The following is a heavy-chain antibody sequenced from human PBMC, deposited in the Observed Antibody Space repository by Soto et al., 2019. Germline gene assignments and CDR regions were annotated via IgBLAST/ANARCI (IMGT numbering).Heavy chain of an antibody. D-gene: IGHD1-26*01. CDR1: GFSLSTSGMC. CDR2: IDWDDDK. Sequence: SGPTLVNPTQTLTLTCTFSGFSLSTSGMCVSWIRQPPGKALEWHALIDWDDDKYYSTSLKTRLTISKDTSKNQVVLTMTNMDPVDTPTYYCAGTVQELPSYYYYGMDVWGQGTRVTVSS. V-gene: IGHV2-70*13. CDR3: AGTVQELPSYYYYGMDV. J-gene: IGHJ6*02.